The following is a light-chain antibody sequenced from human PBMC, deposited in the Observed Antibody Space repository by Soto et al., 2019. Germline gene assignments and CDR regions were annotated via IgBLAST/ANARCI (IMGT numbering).Light chain of an antibody. CDR1: QGIRND. CDR2: AAS. J-gene: IGKJ1*01. Sequence: DIQMTQSPSSLSASVGDRVTITCRGSQGIRNDLGWYQQRPGKAPKRLIYAASTLQPGVPSRFSGSVSGTDFTLTLSSLQPEDFATYYCQQLNSYPPWTFGQGTKVDNK. V-gene: IGKV1-17*01. CDR3: QQLNSYPPWT.